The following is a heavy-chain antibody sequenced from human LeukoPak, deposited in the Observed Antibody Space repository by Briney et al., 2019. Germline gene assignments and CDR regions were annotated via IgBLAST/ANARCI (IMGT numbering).Heavy chain of an antibody. J-gene: IGHJ4*02. CDR1: GYTLTELS. D-gene: IGHD3-22*01. CDR3: ATGRFDSSGYPAFDY. CDR2: FDPEDGET. Sequence: GASVKVSCKVSGYTLTELSMHWVRQAPGKGLEWMGGFDPEDGETIYAQKFQGRVTMTEDTSTDTAYMELSSLRSEDTAVYYCATGRFDSSGYPAFDYWGQGTLVTVSS. V-gene: IGHV1-24*01.